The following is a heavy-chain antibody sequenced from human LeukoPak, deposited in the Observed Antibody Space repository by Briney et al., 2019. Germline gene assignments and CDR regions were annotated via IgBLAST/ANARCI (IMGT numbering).Heavy chain of an antibody. CDR2: INHSGST. CDR3: ARSLGYCSGGSCLNAFDI. V-gene: IGHV4-34*01. D-gene: IGHD2-15*01. CDR1: GGSFSGYY. J-gene: IGHJ3*02. Sequence: SETLSLTCAVYGGSFSGYYWSWIRQPPGKGLEWIGEINHSGSTNYNPSHKSRVTISVDTSKNQFSLKLSSVTAADTAVYYCARSLGYCSGGSCLNAFDIWGQGTMVTVSS.